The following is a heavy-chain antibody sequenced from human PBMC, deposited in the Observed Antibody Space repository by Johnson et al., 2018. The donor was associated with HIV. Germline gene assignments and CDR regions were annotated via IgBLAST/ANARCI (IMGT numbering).Heavy chain of an antibody. D-gene: IGHD3-16*01. V-gene: IGHV3-30*03. CDR1: GFTFSTYD. J-gene: IGHJ3*02. Sequence: QVQLVESGGGVVQPGRSLRLYCAASGFTFSTYDMHWVRQAPGKGLEWVAIISYDGSEKYYVESVKGRFTISRDNAKNSLYLQMNSLRAEDTAVYYCAREGDDPGAFDIWGQGTMVTVSS. CDR2: ISYDGSEK. CDR3: AREGDDPGAFDI.